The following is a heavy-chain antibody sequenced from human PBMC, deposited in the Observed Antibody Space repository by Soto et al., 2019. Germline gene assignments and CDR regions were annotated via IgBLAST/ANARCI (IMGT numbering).Heavy chain of an antibody. D-gene: IGHD1-26*01. Sequence: LRLSCAASGFTFSSFGMHWVRQAPGKGLEWVAVISFDGSKKYYADSVKGRFTISRDNSKNTLFLQMNSLRAEDTAVYYCAKDSMGDYYGMDVWGQGTTVTVSS. CDR1: GFTFSSFG. CDR2: ISFDGSKK. J-gene: IGHJ6*02. V-gene: IGHV3-30*18. CDR3: AKDSMGDYYGMDV.